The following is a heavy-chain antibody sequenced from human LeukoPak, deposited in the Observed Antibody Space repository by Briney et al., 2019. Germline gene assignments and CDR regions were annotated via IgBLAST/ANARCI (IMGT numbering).Heavy chain of an antibody. CDR3: ARKTLRFLDSFDY. CDR2: IIPIFGTA. J-gene: IGHJ4*02. Sequence: SVKVSCKASGGTFSSYAISWVRQAPGQGLEWMGGIIPIFGTANYAQKFQGRVTITADESTSTAYMELSSLRSEDTAVYDCARKTLRFLDSFDYWGQGTLVTVSS. V-gene: IGHV1-69*13. D-gene: IGHD3-3*01. CDR1: GGTFSSYA.